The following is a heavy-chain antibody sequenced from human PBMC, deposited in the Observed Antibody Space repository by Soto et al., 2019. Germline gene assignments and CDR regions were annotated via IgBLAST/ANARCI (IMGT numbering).Heavy chain of an antibody. CDR2: ISTHNGNT. CDR3: ARDAAMALLDY. V-gene: IGHV1-18*01. J-gene: IGHJ4*02. CDR1: GYTFSNYG. D-gene: IGHD5-18*01. Sequence: QVQLVQSGAEVKKPGASVKVSCKASGYTFSNYGISWVRQAPGQGLEWMGWISTHNGNTKYAQKLQGRVPVTTDTSTRTAYMELRSLRSDDTAVYYCARDAAMALLDYWGQGTLVTVSS.